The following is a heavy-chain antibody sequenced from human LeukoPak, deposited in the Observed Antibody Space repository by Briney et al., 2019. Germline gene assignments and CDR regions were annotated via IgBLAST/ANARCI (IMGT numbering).Heavy chain of an antibody. V-gene: IGHV3-23*01. CDR2: ISGSGGST. CDR1: GFTFSSYA. D-gene: IGHD3-3*01. CDR3: AKEGSDFWSGFYYYYYMDV. Sequence: SGGSLRLSCAASGFTFSSYAMSWVRQAPGKGLEWVSAISGSGGSTYYADSVKGRFTISRDNSKNTLYLQTNSLRAEDTAVYYCAKEGSDFWSGFYYYYYMDVWGKGTTVTVSS. J-gene: IGHJ6*03.